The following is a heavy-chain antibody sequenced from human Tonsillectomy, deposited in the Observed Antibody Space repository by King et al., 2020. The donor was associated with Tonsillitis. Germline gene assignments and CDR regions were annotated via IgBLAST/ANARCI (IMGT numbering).Heavy chain of an antibody. J-gene: IGHJ4*02. CDR1: GGSLSGDY. D-gene: IGHD2/OR15-2a*01. CDR3: ARDPHGPFDY. Sequence: VQLQQWGAGLLKPSETLSLTCAVFGGSLSGDYWSWIRQPPGKGLEGLGEISHIGSTNFNPSLKSRATISVDTSRNQFSLSLSSVTASDSAVYYCARDPHGPFDYWGQGTLVTVSS. V-gene: IGHV4-34*01. CDR2: ISHIGST.